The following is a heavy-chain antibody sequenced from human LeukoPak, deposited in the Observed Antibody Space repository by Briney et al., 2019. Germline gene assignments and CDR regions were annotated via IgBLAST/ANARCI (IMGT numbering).Heavy chain of an antibody. J-gene: IGHJ4*02. V-gene: IGHV3-74*01. Sequence: GGSLRLSCAASGFTFSSYWMHWVRQAPGKGLVWVSRINSDGSSTSYADSVKGRLTISRDNAKNTLYLQMNSLRAEDTAVYYCARQDDYGDYQVAVAYYFDYWGQGTLVTVSS. D-gene: IGHD4-17*01. CDR3: ARQDDYGDYQVAVAYYFDY. CDR1: GFTFSSYW. CDR2: INSDGSST.